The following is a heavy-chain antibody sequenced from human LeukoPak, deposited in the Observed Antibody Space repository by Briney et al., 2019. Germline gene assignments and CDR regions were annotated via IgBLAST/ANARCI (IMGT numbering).Heavy chain of an antibody. V-gene: IGHV1-24*01. D-gene: IGHD3-10*01. J-gene: IGHJ4*02. CDR3: ATAQRWFGELLYSY. CDR2: LDSEDGET. CDR1: GYTLTELS. Sequence: ASVTVSCKVSGYTLTELSMHWVRQAPGKGLEWMGGLDSEDGETIYAQKFQGRVTMTEDTSTDTAYMELSSLRSEDTAVYYCATAQRWFGELLYSYWGQGTLVTVSS.